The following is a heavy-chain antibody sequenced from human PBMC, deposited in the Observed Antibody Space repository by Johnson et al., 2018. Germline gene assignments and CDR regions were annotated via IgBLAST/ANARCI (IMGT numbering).Heavy chain of an antibody. CDR1: GFTFSSYG. V-gene: IGHV3-33*01. CDR3: AREGVIAVSGTTVSYGRDV. Sequence: QVQLVQSGGGVVQPGRSLRLSCAASGFTFSSYGMHWVRQAPGKGLEWVAVIWYDGSNKYYADSVKGRFTISRDNSKNTRYLQMNSLRAEDKALYYCAREGVIAVSGTTVSYGRDVWGQGTKVTVSS. J-gene: IGHJ6*02. CDR2: IWYDGSNK. D-gene: IGHD6-19*01.